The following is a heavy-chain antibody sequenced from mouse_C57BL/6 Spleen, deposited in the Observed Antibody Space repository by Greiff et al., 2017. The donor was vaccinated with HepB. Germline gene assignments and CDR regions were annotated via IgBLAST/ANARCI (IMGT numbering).Heavy chain of an antibody. CDR1: GYTFTSYW. J-gene: IGHJ2*01. CDR3: ARERDFSDPFDY. Sequence: QVQLQQPGAELVKPGASVKLSCKASGYTFTSYWMHWVKQRPGQGLEWIGMIHPNSGSTNYNEKFKSKATLTVDKSSSTAYMQLSSLTSEDSAVYYCARERDFSDPFDYWGQGTTLTVSS. CDR2: IHPNSGST. V-gene: IGHV1-64*01.